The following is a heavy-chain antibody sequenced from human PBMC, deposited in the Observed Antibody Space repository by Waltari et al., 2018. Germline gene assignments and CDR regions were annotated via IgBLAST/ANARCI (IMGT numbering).Heavy chain of an antibody. J-gene: IGHJ3*01. Sequence: QLQLQESGPGLVKPSETLSLTCTVSGGSISSSSYYWGWIRQPPGKGLEWIGSIYYSGSTYYNPSLKSRVTISVDTSKNQFSLKLSSVTAEDTAVYHCAREATGVGFDFWGQGTMVTVSS. V-gene: IGHV4-39*07. CDR3: AREATGVGFDF. CDR2: IYYSGST. CDR1: GGSISSSSYY. D-gene: IGHD3-16*01.